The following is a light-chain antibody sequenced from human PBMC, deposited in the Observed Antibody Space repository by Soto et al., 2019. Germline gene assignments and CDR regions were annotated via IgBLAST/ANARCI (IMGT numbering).Light chain of an antibody. V-gene: IGKV3-11*01. CDR3: QQRSNWPPIT. J-gene: IGKJ5*01. CDR2: DAS. CDR1: RRVGSN. Sequence: EVVMTQSPATLSASPGERATLTCRASRRVGSNFAWYQQKPGQAPRLLIYDASNRATGIPARFSGSGSWTDFTLTISSLEPEDFAVYYCQQRSNWPPITFGQGTRLEIK.